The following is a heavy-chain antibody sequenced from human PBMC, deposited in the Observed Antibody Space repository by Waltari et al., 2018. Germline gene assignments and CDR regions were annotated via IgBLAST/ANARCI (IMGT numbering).Heavy chain of an antibody. V-gene: IGHV1-69*12. J-gene: IGHJ3*01. Sequence: QVHLVQSGAAVRKPGSSVKVSCEASGGSFGTYGISWVRQAPGQGLEWMAGIIPIFGTPNYAQKFQGRVTVAADELTTTVYMELSSLRSDDTAVYFCAKRIVGGPFDVWGQGTMVTVSS. CDR2: IIPIFGTP. CDR3: AKRIVGGPFDV. D-gene: IGHD1-26*01. CDR1: GGSFGTYG.